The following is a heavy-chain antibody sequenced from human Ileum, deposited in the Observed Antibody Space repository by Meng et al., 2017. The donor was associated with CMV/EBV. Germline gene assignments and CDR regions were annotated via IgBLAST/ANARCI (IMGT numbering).Heavy chain of an antibody. D-gene: IGHD3-22*01. J-gene: IGHJ4*02. CDR2: SSSDGNDK. Sequence: GESLKISCAASGFTFSLYAVHWVRQTPGKGLEWVAVSSSDGNDKFYADSVKGRFSISRDNSKNTLILQMSSLTTDDTAVYYCASDHYSDHTYTEYWGQGTLVTVSS. CDR3: ASDHYSDHTYTEY. V-gene: IGHV3-30*04. CDR1: GFTFSLYA.